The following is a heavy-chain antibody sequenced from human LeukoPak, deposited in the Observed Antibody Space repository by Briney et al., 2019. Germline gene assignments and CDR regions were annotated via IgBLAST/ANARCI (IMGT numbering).Heavy chain of an antibody. CDR3: VRVKSTGYYYGSGTPNTFNI. J-gene: IGHJ3*02. CDR2: ISSSSSFI. V-gene: IGHV3-21*01. D-gene: IGHD3-10*01. CDR1: GFTFSSYI. Sequence: GGSLRLSCAASGFTFSSYIMNWVRQAPGKGLEWVSSISSSSSFIYYADSVKGRFTISRDNAKNSLNLQMNSLRAEDTAVYYCVRVKSTGYYYGSGTPNTFNIWGQGTMVTVSS.